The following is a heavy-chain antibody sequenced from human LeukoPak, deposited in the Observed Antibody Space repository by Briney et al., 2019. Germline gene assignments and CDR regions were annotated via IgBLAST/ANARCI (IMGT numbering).Heavy chain of an antibody. V-gene: IGHV3-23*01. CDR3: AKRQERLDIVVVPAAIDY. Sequence: PGGSLRLSCAASGFTFSSYAMSWVRQAPGKGLEWVSAISGSGGSTYYADSVKGRFTISRDNSKNTLYLQMNSLRAEDTAVYYCAKRQERLDIVVVPAAIDYWGQGTLVTVSS. J-gene: IGHJ4*02. CDR1: GFTFSSYA. CDR2: ISGSGGST. D-gene: IGHD2-2*03.